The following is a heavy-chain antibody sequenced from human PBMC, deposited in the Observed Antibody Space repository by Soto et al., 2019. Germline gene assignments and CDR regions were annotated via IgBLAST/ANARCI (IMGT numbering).Heavy chain of an antibody. CDR2: TNTRTTST. J-gene: IGHJ6*02. Sequence: LRLSCVGSGCSFIHYRLNWVRQAPGQGLERVANTNTRTTSTNNVDSVRGSFPSSREHTRNSFCLNMDRLRVGDTATDSCVRGTSPTGLDIWGRGTTVTVSS. CDR1: GCSFIHYR. CDR3: VRGTSPTGLDI. V-gene: IGHV3-7*03.